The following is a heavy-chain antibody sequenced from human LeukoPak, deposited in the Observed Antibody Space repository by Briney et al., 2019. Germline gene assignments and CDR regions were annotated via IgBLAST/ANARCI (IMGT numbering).Heavy chain of an antibody. CDR3: ARGYYGGNDAFDI. V-gene: IGHV1-46*01. CDR2: INPSGGST. J-gene: IGHJ3*02. CDR1: GYTFTSYY. Sequence: ASVKVSCKAYGYTFTSYYMHCVRQGPGQGLEWMGIINPSGGSTSYAQKFQGRVTMTRDTSTSTVYMELSSLRSEDTAVYYCARGYYGGNDAFDIWGQGTMVTVSS. D-gene: IGHD4-23*01.